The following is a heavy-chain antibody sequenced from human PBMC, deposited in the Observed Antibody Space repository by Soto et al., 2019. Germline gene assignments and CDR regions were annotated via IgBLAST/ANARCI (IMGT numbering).Heavy chain of an antibody. Sequence: EVELVESGGGLVQPGGSLRLSCAASGFTLGSYWMHWVRQAPGKGLVWVSRLSGDGTGTRYADFVKGRFTISGDNAKNTLYLDMNSLGPDDTAVYYCTRGGGGGSFDQWGQGPLVNVSS. CDR2: LSGDGTGT. D-gene: IGHD2-15*01. V-gene: IGHV3-74*01. J-gene: IGHJ4*02. CDR3: TRGGGGGSFDQ. CDR1: GFTLGSYW.